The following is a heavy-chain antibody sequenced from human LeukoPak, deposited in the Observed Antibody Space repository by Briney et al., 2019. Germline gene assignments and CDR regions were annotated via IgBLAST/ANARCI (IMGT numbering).Heavy chain of an antibody. V-gene: IGHV3-30*02. Sequence: GGSLRLSCAASGFTFSNYGMHWVRQAPGKGLEWVAFIRYDGSNKYYADSVKGRFTISRDNSKNTLYLQMNSLRADDTAVYYCARLLPYYYGSGKQGATWRFDPWGQGTLVTVSS. D-gene: IGHD3-10*01. CDR3: ARLLPYYYGSGKQGATWRFDP. CDR2: IRYDGSNK. J-gene: IGHJ5*02. CDR1: GFTFSNYG.